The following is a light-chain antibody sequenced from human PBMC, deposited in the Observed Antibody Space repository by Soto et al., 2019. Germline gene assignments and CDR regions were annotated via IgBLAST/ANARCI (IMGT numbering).Light chain of an antibody. CDR2: KAS. CDR3: QQYNSYWT. Sequence: DIQMTQSPPTLSASVGDRVTITCRASQSISSWLAWYQQKPGKAPKLLIYKASTLKSGVPSRFSGSGSGTEFTLTISSLQPDDFATYYCQQYNSYWTFGQGTKVEIK. V-gene: IGKV1-5*03. CDR1: QSISSW. J-gene: IGKJ1*01.